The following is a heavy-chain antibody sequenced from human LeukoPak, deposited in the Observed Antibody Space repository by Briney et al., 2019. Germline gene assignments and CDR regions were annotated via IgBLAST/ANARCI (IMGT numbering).Heavy chain of an antibody. J-gene: IGHJ6*03. Sequence: PGGSLRLSCAASGFTFSSYAMSWVRQAPGKGLEWVSCISGSGGSTYYADSVKGRFTISRDNSKNTLYLQMNSLRAEDTAVYYCARDQGEWGYTYGRRGGYYYYYYMDVWGKGTAVTVSS. CDR1: GFTFSSYA. V-gene: IGHV3-23*01. CDR3: ARDQGEWGYTYGRRGGYYYYYYMDV. CDR2: ISGSGGST. D-gene: IGHD5-18*01.